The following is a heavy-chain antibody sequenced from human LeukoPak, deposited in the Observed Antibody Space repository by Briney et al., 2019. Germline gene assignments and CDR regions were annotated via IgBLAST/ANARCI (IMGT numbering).Heavy chain of an antibody. D-gene: IGHD1-26*01. J-gene: IGHJ4*02. V-gene: IGHV4-39*01. CDR1: GGSISSSSYY. CDR3: ARHSIGGRYQHDY. CDR2: IYYSGST. Sequence: PSETLSLTCTVSGGSISSSSYYWGWSRQPPGKGLEWTGRIYYSGSTYYNPSLKSRVTISVDTSKNQFSLKLSSVTAADTAVYYCARHSIGGRYQHDYWGQGTLVTVSS.